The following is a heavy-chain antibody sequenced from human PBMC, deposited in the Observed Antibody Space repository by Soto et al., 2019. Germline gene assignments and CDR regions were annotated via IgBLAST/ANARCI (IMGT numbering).Heavy chain of an antibody. Sequence: EVQLLESGGGLVKPGGSLRLSCAASGFTFSTCAMNWVRQAPGKGLEWVSTISSSGGSTYYGDSVKGRFTISRDNSKSTLYRVINSLRADDRGIWSGAQAAQAVPANPGSDPCGQGTRVTVSS. CDR3: AQAAQAVPANPGSDP. V-gene: IGHV3-23*01. CDR2: ISSSGGST. J-gene: IGHJ5*02. CDR1: GFTFSTCA. D-gene: IGHD2-8*01.